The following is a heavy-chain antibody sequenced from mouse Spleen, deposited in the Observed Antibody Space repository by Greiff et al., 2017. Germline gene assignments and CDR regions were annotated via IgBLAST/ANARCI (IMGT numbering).Heavy chain of an antibody. D-gene: IGHD1-1*01. J-gene: IGHJ4*01. CDR2: ISSGGSYT. CDR3: ARPDYYGSSYAMDY. CDR1: GFTFSSYA. V-gene: IGHV5-9-3*01. Sequence: EVHLVESGGGLVKPGGSLKLSCAASGFTFSSYAMSWVRQTPEKRLEWVATISSGGSYTYYPDSVKGRFTISRDNAKNTLYLQMSSLRSEDTAMYYCARPDYYGSSYAMDYWGQGTSVTVSS.